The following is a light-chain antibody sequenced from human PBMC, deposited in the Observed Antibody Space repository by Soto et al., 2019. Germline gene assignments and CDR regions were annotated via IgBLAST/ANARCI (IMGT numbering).Light chain of an antibody. CDR2: DAS. J-gene: IGKJ1*01. V-gene: IGKV1-6*01. CDR3: LQDYNYPRT. Sequence: AIQMTQSPSSMSVSVGDRATITCRASQDIGNEVGWYQQKPGKAPKLLISDASTLESAVPARFSGRGSGTNFILTISSLQPEDFATYYCLQDYNYPRTFGQGTQV. CDR1: QDIGNE.